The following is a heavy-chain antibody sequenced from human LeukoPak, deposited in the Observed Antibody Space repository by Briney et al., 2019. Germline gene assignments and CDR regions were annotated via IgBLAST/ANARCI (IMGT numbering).Heavy chain of an antibody. CDR3: ARHYGP. CDR2: IYSSGST. J-gene: IGHJ5*02. D-gene: IGHD4-17*01. V-gene: IGHV4-39*01. Sequence: PSETLSLTCTVSGGSISSHYWSWIRQPPGKGLEWIGSIYSSGSTYYNPSLKSRVTISVDTSKNQFSLKLTSVTAADTAVYYCARHYGPWGQGTLVTVSS. CDR1: GGSISSHY.